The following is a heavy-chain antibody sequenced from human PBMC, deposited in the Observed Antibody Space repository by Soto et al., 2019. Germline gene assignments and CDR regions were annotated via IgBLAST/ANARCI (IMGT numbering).Heavy chain of an antibody. CDR1: GFSLSTSGVG. J-gene: IGHJ5*02. CDR2: IYWNDDK. CDR3: AQRRDHYDP. Sequence: VSGPTLVHPTQTLTRTCTFSGFSLSTSGVGVGWIRQPPGKALECLALIYWNDDKRSSPSLKSRLTYNKYTSKNQLALTMTNMDPVDTATYDRAQRRDHYDPCGQRTLITVSS. D-gene: IGHD2-21*02. V-gene: IGHV2-5*01.